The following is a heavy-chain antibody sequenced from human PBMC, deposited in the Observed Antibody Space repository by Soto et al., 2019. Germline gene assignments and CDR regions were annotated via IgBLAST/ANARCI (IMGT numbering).Heavy chain of an antibody. D-gene: IGHD6-6*01. CDR3: STFKYSTSVRYLQH. V-gene: IGHV5-51*01. CDR2: IYPSDSRT. Sequence: XESLKISGESSEYTFSNYLIGLVRPVPGKGLEWVAIIYPSDSRTICSPSFQGQVTISADKSISTAYLQWASLKASDTAIYYCSTFKYSTSVRYLQHWGQGTPVTVSS. CDR1: EYTFSNYL. J-gene: IGHJ1*01.